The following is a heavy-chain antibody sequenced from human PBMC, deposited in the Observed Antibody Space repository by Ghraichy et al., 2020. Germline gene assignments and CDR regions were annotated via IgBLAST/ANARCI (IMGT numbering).Heavy chain of an antibody. Sequence: GESLNISCAASGFTFSNAWMSWVRQAPGKGLDWVGRIKRKTDGGTTDYAAPVKGRFTISRDDSKNTLYLQMNSLKTEDTAVYYCTTLDSSGWYYFDYWGQGTLVTVSS. CDR3: TTLDSSGWYYFDY. D-gene: IGHD6-19*01. V-gene: IGHV3-15*01. J-gene: IGHJ4*02. CDR2: IKRKTDGGTT. CDR1: GFTFSNAW.